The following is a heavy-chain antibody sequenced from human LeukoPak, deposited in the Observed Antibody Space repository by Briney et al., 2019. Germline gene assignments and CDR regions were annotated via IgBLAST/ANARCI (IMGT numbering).Heavy chain of an antibody. CDR2: IYYSGST. D-gene: IGHD7-27*01. V-gene: IGHV4-59*12. Sequence: SETLSLTCTVSGGSISSYYWSWIRQPPGKGLEWIGYIYYSGSTNYNPSLKSRVTISVDTSKNQFSLKLSSVTAADTAVYYCARGPLGPFDYWGQGTLVTVSS. CDR1: GGSISSYY. J-gene: IGHJ4*02. CDR3: ARGPLGPFDY.